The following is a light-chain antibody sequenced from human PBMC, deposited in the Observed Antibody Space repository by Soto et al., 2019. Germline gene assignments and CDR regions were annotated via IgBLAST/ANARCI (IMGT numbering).Light chain of an antibody. CDR2: DAS. CDR1: QTISSW. J-gene: IGKJ1*01. Sequence: IHSTPTPSTPSGSVGDRVTITCRASQTISSWLAWYQQKPGKAPKLLIYDASSLESGVPSRFSGSGSGTEFTLTISSLQPDDFATYYCQQSETFGQGTKVDIK. V-gene: IGKV1-5*01. CDR3: QQSET.